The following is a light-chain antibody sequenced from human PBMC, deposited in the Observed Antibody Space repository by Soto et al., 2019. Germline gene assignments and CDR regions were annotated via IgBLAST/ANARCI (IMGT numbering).Light chain of an antibody. CDR2: DAS. CDR1: QSISTY. J-gene: IGKJ2*01. V-gene: IGKV1-39*01. CDR3: QQRHSTRYT. Sequence: DIQMTQSPSSLSASVGDRVTITCRASQSISTYLNWYQQKPGKAPNLLIYDASSLQSGVPSRFSGSGSGTDFTHTISSLQPEDFATYYCQQRHSTRYTFGQGTKLEIK.